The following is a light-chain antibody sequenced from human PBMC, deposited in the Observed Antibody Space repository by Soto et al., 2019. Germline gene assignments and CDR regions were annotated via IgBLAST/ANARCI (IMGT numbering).Light chain of an antibody. J-gene: IGLJ1*01. Sequence: QSVLTQPPSVSGAPGQRVTISCTGSSSNIGADFDVHWYQHLPGTAPKLLIYGNSIRPSGVPDRFSGSRSGTSASLAISGLKTDDEGDYYCQSYDNSLTALYVFGTGTKLTVL. V-gene: IGLV1-40*01. CDR3: QSYDNSLTALYV. CDR1: SSNIGADFD. CDR2: GNS.